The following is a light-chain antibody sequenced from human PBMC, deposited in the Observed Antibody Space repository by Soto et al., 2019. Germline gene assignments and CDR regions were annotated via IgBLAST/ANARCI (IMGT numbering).Light chain of an antibody. V-gene: IGLV2-23*01. CDR2: EGS. J-gene: IGLJ3*02. CDR1: SSDVGSYNL. CDR3: CSYAGSSTSWV. Sequence: QSVLTQPASVSGSPGQSITISCTGTSSDVGSYNLVSWYQQHPGKAPKLMIYEGSKRPSGVSNRFSGSKSGNTASLTISGLQAEDEADYSCCSYAGSSTSWVFGGGTQLTVL.